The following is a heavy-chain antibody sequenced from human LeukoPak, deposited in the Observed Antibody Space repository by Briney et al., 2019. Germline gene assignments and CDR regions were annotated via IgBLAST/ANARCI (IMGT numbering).Heavy chain of an antibody. CDR2: ISYDGSNK. CDR3: AKDLFYYDKGGFDY. Sequence: PGGSLRLSCAASGFTFRSYGLHWVRQAPDKGLEWVAFISYDGSNKFYGDSVKGRFTISRDNSKNTLYLQMNSLRTEDTAVYYCAKDLFYYDKGGFDYWGQGTLVTVSS. D-gene: IGHD3-22*01. J-gene: IGHJ4*02. CDR1: GFTFRSYG. V-gene: IGHV3-30*18.